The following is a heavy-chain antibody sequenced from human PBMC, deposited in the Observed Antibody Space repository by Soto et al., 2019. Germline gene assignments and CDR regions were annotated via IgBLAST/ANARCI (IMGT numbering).Heavy chain of an antibody. D-gene: IGHD3-10*01. CDR3: ARSHYGGWAAWFDP. J-gene: IGHJ5*02. V-gene: IGHV4-34*01. CDR1: GESLSGYY. Sequence: QVQLQQWGAGLLKPSETLSLTCGVHGESLSGYYWTWIRQPPGRGLEWIGEINPGRNTNYNPSLKSRVTIPPDTSENHFSLNLTSVTAADTAIYYCARSHYGGWAAWFDPWGQGTLVTISS. CDR2: INPGRNT.